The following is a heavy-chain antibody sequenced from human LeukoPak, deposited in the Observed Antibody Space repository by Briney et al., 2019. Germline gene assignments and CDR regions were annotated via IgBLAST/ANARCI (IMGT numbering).Heavy chain of an antibody. CDR2: IYTSGST. V-gene: IGHV4-4*07. CDR3: ARDNFYYDYVWGSYRPYYFDY. J-gene: IGHJ4*02. Sequence: PSETLSLTCTVSGGSISSYYWSWIRQPAGKGLEWIGRIYTSGSTNYNPSLKSRVTMSVDTSKNQFSLKLSSVTAADTAVYYCARDNFYYDYVWGSYRPYYFDYWGQGTLVTVS. D-gene: IGHD3-16*02. CDR1: GGSISSYY.